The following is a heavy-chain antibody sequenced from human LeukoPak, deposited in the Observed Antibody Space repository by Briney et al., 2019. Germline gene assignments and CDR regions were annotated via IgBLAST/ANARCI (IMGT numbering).Heavy chain of an antibody. CDR2: IYTSGST. D-gene: IGHD3-3*01. J-gene: IGHJ4*02. Sequence: SETLSLTCTVSGGSISSYYWSWIREPAGKGLEWIGRIYTSGSTNYNPSLKSRVTMSVDTSKNQFSLKLSSVTAADTAVYYCARGPWDDFWSGYYMYWGQGTLVTVSS. V-gene: IGHV4-4*07. CDR3: ARGPWDDFWSGYYMY. CDR1: GGSISSYY.